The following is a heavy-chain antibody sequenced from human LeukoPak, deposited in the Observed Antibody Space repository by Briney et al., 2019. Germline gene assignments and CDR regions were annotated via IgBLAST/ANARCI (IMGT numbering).Heavy chain of an antibody. CDR1: GGSISSYY. CDR3: ARGERRWFGEPWFDP. Sequence: SETLSLTCTVSGGSISSYYWSWIRQPPGKGLEWIGYIYYSGSTNYNPSLKSRVTISVDTSKNQFSLKLSSVTAADTAVYYCARGERRWFGEPWFDPWGQGTLVTVSS. J-gene: IGHJ5*02. D-gene: IGHD3-10*01. CDR2: IYYSGST. V-gene: IGHV4-59*01.